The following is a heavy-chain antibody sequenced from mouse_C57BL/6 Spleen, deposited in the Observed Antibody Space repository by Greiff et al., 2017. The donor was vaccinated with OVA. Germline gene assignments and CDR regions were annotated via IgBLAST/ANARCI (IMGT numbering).Heavy chain of an antibody. Sequence: VQLKESGGGLVKPGGSLKLSCAASGFTFSDYGMHWVRQAPEKGLEWVAYISSGSSTIYYADTVKGRFTISSDNAKNTLFLQMTSLRSEDTAMYYCARSPFYGSSYFDYWGQGTTLTVSS. J-gene: IGHJ2*01. V-gene: IGHV5-17*01. CDR1: GFTFSDYG. D-gene: IGHD1-1*01. CDR3: ARSPFYGSSYFDY. CDR2: ISSGSSTI.